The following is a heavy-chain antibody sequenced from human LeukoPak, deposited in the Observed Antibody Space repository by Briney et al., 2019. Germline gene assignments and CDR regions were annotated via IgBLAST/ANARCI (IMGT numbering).Heavy chain of an antibody. CDR1: GFTFSEYF. D-gene: IGHD4-23*01. CDR2: IKQDGSEK. J-gene: IGHJ4*02. CDR3: ARDSGGLETTVVTPSYYFDY. Sequence: PGGSLRLSCAASGFTFSEYFMSWVRQAPGKGLEWVANIKQDGSEKYYVDSVKGRFTISRDNAKNSLYLQMNSLRAEDTAAYYCARDSGGLETTVVTPSYYFDYWGQGTLVTVSS. V-gene: IGHV3-7*01.